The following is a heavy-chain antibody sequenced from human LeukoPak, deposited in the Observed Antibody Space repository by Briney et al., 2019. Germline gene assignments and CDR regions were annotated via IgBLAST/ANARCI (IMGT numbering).Heavy chain of an antibody. CDR1: GFTFRNAG. CDR2: IWYDGSNE. D-gene: IGHD3-10*01. CDR3: ARATAGIYGLDV. V-gene: IGHV3-33*01. Sequence: QPGGSLRLSCAVSGFTFRNAGMNWVRQAPGKGLEWVAIIWYDGSNEYYGDSVKGRFIISRDDSRNTLYLQMNSLRAEDTAVYYCARATAGIYGLDVWGQGTTVTVSS. J-gene: IGHJ6*02.